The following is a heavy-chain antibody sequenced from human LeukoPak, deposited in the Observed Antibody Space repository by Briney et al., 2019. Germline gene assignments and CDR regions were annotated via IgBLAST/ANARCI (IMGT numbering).Heavy chain of an antibody. D-gene: IGHD3-10*01. Sequence: GGSLRLSCAASGFTFTAYWMHWVRQAPGKGLVWVSRINSDGTTTNYADSVNGRFTISRDNAKNTVYLQMNSLRAEDTAVYYCARAGGSGSYGRFDPWGQGTLVSVSS. CDR3: ARAGGSGSYGRFDP. CDR2: INSDGTTT. J-gene: IGHJ5*02. V-gene: IGHV3-74*01. CDR1: GFTFTAYW.